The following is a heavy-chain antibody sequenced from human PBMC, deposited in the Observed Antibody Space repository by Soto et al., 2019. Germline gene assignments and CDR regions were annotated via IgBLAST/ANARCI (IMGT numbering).Heavy chain of an antibody. CDR1: GGSISSSSYY. J-gene: IGHJ5*01. D-gene: IGHD6-13*01. Sequence: SETLSLTCTVSGGSISSSSYYWGRIRQPQGQGLEWIGSIYYSGSTYYNPSLKSRVTISVDTSKNQFSLKLSSVTAADTAVYYCARHQSHSSSYVDSWGQGTLLTVSS. V-gene: IGHV4-39*01. CDR3: ARHQSHSSSYVDS. CDR2: IYYSGST.